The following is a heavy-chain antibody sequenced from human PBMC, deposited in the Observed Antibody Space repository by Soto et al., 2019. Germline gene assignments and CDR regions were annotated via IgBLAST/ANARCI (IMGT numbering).Heavy chain of an antibody. CDR3: ARAGLEYSYGYDS. V-gene: IGHV1-69*13. CDR2: IIPIFGTA. D-gene: IGHD5-18*01. CDR1: GGTFSSYA. J-gene: IGHJ5*01. Sequence: SVKVSCKASGGTFSSYAISWVRQAPGQGLEWMGGIIPIFGTANYAQKFQGRVTITADESTSTAYMELSSLRSEDTAVYYCARAGLEYSYGYDSWGQGTLVTVSS.